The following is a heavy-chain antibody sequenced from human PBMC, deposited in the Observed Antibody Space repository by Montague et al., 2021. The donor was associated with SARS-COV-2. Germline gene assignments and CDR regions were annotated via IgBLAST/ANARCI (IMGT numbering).Heavy chain of an antibody. CDR2: VHNTGNS. V-gene: IGHV4-39*01. D-gene: IGHD3-9*01. J-gene: IGHJ5*02. CDR3: ARLPTGFLNWFDT. CDR1: GASISLNSHS. Sequence: SETLSLTCTVSGASISLNSHSWGWLRQPPGRGLEWITTVHNTGNSYHNSSLKSRVTISKDTSQQQDSLRLNSMTTADTAVYYCARLPTGFLNWFDTWGQGILVTVSS.